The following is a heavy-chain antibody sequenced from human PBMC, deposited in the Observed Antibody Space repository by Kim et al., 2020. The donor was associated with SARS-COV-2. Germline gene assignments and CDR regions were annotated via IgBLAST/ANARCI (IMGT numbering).Heavy chain of an antibody. CDR3: TRGFGSETNY. J-gene: IGHJ4*02. D-gene: IGHD3-10*01. CDR2: NT. V-gene: IGHV3-74*01. Sequence: NTGSADSGQGRFTISRDNAKNTLYLQMNSLRVEDTAVYYCTRGFGSETNYWGQGSLVIVST.